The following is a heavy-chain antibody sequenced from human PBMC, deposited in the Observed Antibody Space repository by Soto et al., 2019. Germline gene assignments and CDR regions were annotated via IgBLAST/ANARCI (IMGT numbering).Heavy chain of an antibody. J-gene: IGHJ4*02. Sequence: QVQLVQSGAEVKKPGAPVKVSCKASGYTFTSYAMHWVRQAPGQRLEWMGWINAGNGNTKYSQKFQGRVTITRDTSASTAYMELSSLRSEDTAVYYCARDEGPFYSSSWLSRYWGQGTLVTVSS. CDR1: GYTFTSYA. CDR2: INAGNGNT. D-gene: IGHD6-13*01. CDR3: ARDEGPFYSSSWLSRY. V-gene: IGHV1-3*01.